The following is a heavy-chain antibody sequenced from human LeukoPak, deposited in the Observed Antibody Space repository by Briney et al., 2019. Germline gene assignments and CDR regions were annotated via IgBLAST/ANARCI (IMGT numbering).Heavy chain of an antibody. CDR1: GFTFSSYE. CDR3: ARESGPIDY. CDR2: IGGSGSPK. J-gene: IGHJ4*02. Sequence: PGGSLRLSCAASGFTFSSYEMIWVRQAPGKGLEGVSYIGGSGSPKYYADSVKGRFTVSRDNAKNSLYLQMNSLRAEDTAVYICARESGPIDYWGQGTLVTVSS. V-gene: IGHV3-48*03.